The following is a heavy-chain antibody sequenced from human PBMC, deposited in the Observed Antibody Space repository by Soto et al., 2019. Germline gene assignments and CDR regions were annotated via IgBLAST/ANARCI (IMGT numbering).Heavy chain of an antibody. Sequence: SETLSLTCDVSGGSFGDNYWTWIRHFPGKGLEWIGYIYYSGSTNYNPSLKSRVSISVDASKAHFSLKLTSVTAADTALYYCAAGNLGAVWTHLDHWGQGILVTVSS. CDR2: IYYSGST. CDR1: GGSFGDNY. V-gene: IGHV4-59*12. CDR3: AAGNLGAVWTHLDH. J-gene: IGHJ4*02. D-gene: IGHD3-16*01.